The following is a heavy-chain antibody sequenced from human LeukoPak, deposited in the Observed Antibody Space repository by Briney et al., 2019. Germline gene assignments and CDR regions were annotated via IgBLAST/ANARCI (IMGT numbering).Heavy chain of an antibody. V-gene: IGHV3-7*01. Sequence: GGSLRLSCVASGFTFSSYGMHWVRQAPGKGLEWVANISPDEREKYYVDSVKGRFTISRDNAKNSLSLQMNSLTAADTAVYYCARTGTTYRIAYWGQGTLVTVSS. CDR1: GFTFSSYG. J-gene: IGHJ4*02. CDR3: ARTGTTYRIAY. CDR2: ISPDEREK. D-gene: IGHD1-1*01.